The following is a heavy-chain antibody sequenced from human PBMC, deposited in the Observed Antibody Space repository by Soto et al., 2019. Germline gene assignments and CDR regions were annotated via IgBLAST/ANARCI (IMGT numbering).Heavy chain of an antibody. CDR3: ARWGPDRGCDY. J-gene: IGHJ4*02. Sequence: QVQLVESGGGVVQPGRSLRLSCAASGFTFSSYGMRWVRQAPGKGLEWVAVIWYDGSDKYYADSVKGRFTISRDNSKNMLFLQMNSLRVEDTAVYYCARWGPDRGCDYWGQGTLVTVSS. CDR2: IWYDGSDK. CDR1: GFTFSSYG. V-gene: IGHV3-33*01. D-gene: IGHD3-16*01.